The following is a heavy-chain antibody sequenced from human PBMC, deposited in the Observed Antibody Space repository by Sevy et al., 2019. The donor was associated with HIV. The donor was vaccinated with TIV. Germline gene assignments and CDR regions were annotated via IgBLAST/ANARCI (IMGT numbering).Heavy chain of an antibody. V-gene: IGHV3-7*01. CDR3: VRAIALVAGY. CDR2: INRDGTTT. D-gene: IGHD6-19*01. Sequence: GGSLRLSCEASGFTFSDYWMHWVRQAPGKGLEWLANINRDGTTTYYVDSVKGRFTISRDNAKNTLFLQMNSLRAEDTALYYCVRAIALVAGYWGQGTMVTVSS. CDR1: GFTFSDYW. J-gene: IGHJ4*02.